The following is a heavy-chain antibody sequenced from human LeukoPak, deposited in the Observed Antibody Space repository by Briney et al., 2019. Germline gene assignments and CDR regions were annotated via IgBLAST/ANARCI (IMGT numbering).Heavy chain of an antibody. CDR2: IIPIFGTA. V-gene: IGHV1-69*06. Sequence: ASVKVSCKASGGTFGSYAISWVRQAPGQGLEWMGGIIPIFGTANYAQKFQGRVTITADKSTSTAYMELSSLRSEDTAVYYCARKVPNDSSGYYYRGQFDPWGQGTLVTVSS. CDR3: ARKVPNDSSGYYYRGQFDP. D-gene: IGHD3-22*01. CDR1: GGTFGSYA. J-gene: IGHJ5*02.